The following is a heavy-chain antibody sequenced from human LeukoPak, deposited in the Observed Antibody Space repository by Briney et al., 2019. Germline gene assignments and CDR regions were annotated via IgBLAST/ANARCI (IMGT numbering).Heavy chain of an antibody. J-gene: IGHJ6*03. V-gene: IGHV1-46*01. CDR3: ARDQCSSTSCYSHYYYYMDV. Sequence: GASVKVSCKASGYTFTSYYMHWVRQAPGQGLEWMGIINPSGGSTSYAQKFQGRVTMTRDTSTSTVYMELSSLRSEDTAVYYCARDQCSSTSCYSHYYYYMDVWGKGTTVTVSS. D-gene: IGHD2-2*02. CDR2: INPSGGST. CDR1: GYTFTSYY.